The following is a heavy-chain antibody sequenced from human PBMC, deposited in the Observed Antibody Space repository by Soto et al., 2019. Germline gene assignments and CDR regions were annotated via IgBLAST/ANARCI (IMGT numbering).Heavy chain of an antibody. V-gene: IGHV1-69*13. D-gene: IGHD2-15*01. CDR3: ARDTPNHYGMDV. CDR1: GGTFSSYA. Sequence: VKVSCKASGGTFSSYAISWVRQAPGQGLEWMGGIIPIFGTANYAQKFQGRVTITADESTSTAYMELSSLRSEDTAVYYCARDTPNHYGMDVWGQGTTVTVSS. J-gene: IGHJ6*02. CDR2: IIPIFGTA.